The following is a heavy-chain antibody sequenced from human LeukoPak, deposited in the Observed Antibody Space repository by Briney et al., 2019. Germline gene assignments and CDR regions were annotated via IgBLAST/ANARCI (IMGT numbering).Heavy chain of an antibody. D-gene: IGHD3-9*01. Sequence: GASVKVSCKASGYTFTSYGISWVRQAPGQGLEWMGWISAYNGNTNYAQKLQGRVTMTTDTSTSTAYMELRSLRSDDTAVYYCARVHVLRYFDSYRATDIPVNYGMDVWGQGTTVTVSS. CDR1: GYTFTSYG. CDR3: ARVHVLRYFDSYRATDIPVNYGMDV. V-gene: IGHV1-18*01. J-gene: IGHJ6*02. CDR2: ISAYNGNT.